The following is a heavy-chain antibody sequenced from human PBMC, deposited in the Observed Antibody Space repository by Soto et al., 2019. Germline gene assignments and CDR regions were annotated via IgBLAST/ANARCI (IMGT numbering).Heavy chain of an antibody. D-gene: IGHD3-22*01. CDR1: GYSFTSYW. V-gene: IGHV5-51*01. CDR3: ARLDSSGYHLVDY. Sequence: GESLKISCKGSGYSFTSYWIGWVRQMPGKGLEWMGTIYPGDPETTYSPSFQGQVTISADKSIRTAHLQWTSLKASDTALYYCARLDSSGYHLVDYWGQGTLVIVSS. J-gene: IGHJ4*02. CDR2: IYPGDPET.